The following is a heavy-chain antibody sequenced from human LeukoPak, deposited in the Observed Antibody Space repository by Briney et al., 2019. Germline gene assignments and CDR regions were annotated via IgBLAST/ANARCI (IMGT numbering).Heavy chain of an antibody. D-gene: IGHD3-10*01. CDR1: GFTLSSYA. J-gene: IGHJ3*02. Sequence: GGSLRLSCAASGFTLSSYAMSWVRQGPGKGLEWVSAISVSGNTYHADSVKGRFTISRDSSKNTLYLQMNSLRAGDAAVYYCAKDRLGALLYFDIWGQGTMVTVSS. CDR2: ISVSGNT. V-gene: IGHV3-23*01. CDR3: AKDRLGALLYFDI.